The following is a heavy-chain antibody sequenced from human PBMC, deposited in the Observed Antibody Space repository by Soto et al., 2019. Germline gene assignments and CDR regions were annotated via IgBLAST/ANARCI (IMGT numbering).Heavy chain of an antibody. CDR3: ARDLGAFDI. J-gene: IGHJ3*02. CDR1: GDSVSSNTAA. Sequence: QVQMQQSGPGLVKPSQTLSLTCAVFGDSVSSNTAAWTWIRQSPSRGLEWLGRTYYRSKWYNDYAVSVKSRITINPDTSRNQFALQLNSVTPEDTAVYYCARDLGAFDIWGQGTMVTVSS. D-gene: IGHD7-27*01. CDR2: TYYRSKWYN. V-gene: IGHV6-1*01.